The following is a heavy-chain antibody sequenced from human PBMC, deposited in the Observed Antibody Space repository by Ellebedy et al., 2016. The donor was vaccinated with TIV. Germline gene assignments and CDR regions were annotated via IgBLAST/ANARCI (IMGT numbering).Heavy chain of an antibody. CDR2: IFYSGST. J-gene: IGHJ2*01. Sequence: SETLSLTCTVSGGSISSYYWSWIRQPPGKGLEWIGYIFYSGSTNYSPSLKSRVTISLDTSKNQFSLKLSSVTAADTAVYYCARSLMIFSFDKCYFDFWGRGTLVTVSS. CDR3: ARSLMIFSFDKCYFDF. CDR1: GGSISSYY. D-gene: IGHD3/OR15-3a*01. V-gene: IGHV4-59*08.